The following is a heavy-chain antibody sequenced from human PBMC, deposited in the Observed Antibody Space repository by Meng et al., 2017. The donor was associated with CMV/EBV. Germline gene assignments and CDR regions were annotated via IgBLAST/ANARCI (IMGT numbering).Heavy chain of an antibody. CDR2: ISSSSSTI. Sequence: GGSLRLSCAAPGFTFSSYSMNGVRQAPGKGLEWVSYISSSSSTIYSADSVKGRLTISRDNTKTSLYLQMTSLRAEDTAVYYCARVGRWSIKADYYWYFDLWGRGTLVTVSS. CDR1: GFTFSSYS. J-gene: IGHJ2*01. V-gene: IGHV3-48*04. CDR3: ARVGRWSIKADYYWYFDL. D-gene: IGHD2-8*02.